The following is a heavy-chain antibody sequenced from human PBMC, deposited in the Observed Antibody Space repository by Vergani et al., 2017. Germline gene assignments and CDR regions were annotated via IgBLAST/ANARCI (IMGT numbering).Heavy chain of an antibody. CDR1: GYTFTSYG. D-gene: IGHD6-19*01. Sequence: QVQLVQSGAEVKKPGASVKVSCKASGYTFTSYGISWVLAPGQGLEWMGWISAYNGNTNYAQKLQGRVTMTTDTSTSTAYMELRSLRSDDTAVYYCAGPRIAVAVVEYYYGMDVWGQGTTVTVSS. CDR3: AGPRIAVAVVEYYYGMDV. V-gene: IGHV1-18*01. J-gene: IGHJ6*02. CDR2: ISAYNGNT.